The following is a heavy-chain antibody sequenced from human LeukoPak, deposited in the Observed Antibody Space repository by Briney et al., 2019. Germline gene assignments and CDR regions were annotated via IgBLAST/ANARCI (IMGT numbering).Heavy chain of an antibody. J-gene: IGHJ4*02. D-gene: IGHD4-17*01. V-gene: IGHV1-2*02. CDR3: ARDNGDYWFHY. Sequence: ASVKVSCKASGYTFTGYYMHWVGQAPGQGLEWMGWINPNSGGTNYEQKFQGTVTMARNTSISTAYMELTRLRSDDTAVYYCARDNGDYWFHYWRQETLVTVSS. CDR2: INPNSGGT. CDR1: GYTFTGYY.